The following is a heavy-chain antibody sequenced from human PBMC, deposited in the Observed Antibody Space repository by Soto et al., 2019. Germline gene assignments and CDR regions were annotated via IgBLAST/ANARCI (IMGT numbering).Heavy chain of an antibody. CDR2: ISSSGSTI. CDR3: ARTFDGYYGMDV. V-gene: IGHV3-48*03. Sequence: GGSLRLSCAASGFTLSSYEMNWVRQAPGKGLEWVSYISSSGSTIYYADSVKGRFTISRDNAKNSLYLQMNSLRAEDTAVYYCARTFDGYYGMDVWGQGTTVTVSS. CDR1: GFTLSSYE. J-gene: IGHJ6*02.